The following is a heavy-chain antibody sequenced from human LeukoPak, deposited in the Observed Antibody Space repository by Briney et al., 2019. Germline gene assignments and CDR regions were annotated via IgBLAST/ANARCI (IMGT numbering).Heavy chain of an antibody. V-gene: IGHV3-30*03. CDR1: GFTFSDYY. D-gene: IGHD2-15*01. Sequence: GGSLRLSCAASGFTFSDYYVSWIRQAPGKGLEWVAGISYDGSSKYYADSVKGRFTISRDNSKNTLYLQMNSLRAEDTAVYYCARDLEGVVVVAATLDYWGQGTLVTVSS. CDR2: ISYDGSSK. CDR3: ARDLEGVVVVAATLDY. J-gene: IGHJ4*02.